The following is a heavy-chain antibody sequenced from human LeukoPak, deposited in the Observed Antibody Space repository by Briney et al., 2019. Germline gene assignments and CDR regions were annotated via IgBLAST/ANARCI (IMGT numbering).Heavy chain of an antibody. CDR2: IIPIFGTA. D-gene: IGHD2-2*01. CDR1: GGTFSSYA. J-gene: IGHJ5*02. V-gene: IGHV1-69*13. Sequence: GASVKVSCKASGGTFSSYAISWVRQAPGQGLEWMGGIIPIFGTANYAQKFQGRVTITADESTSTAYMELSSLRSEDTAVYYCARDPCSSTSCYPVGNNWFDPWGQGTLVTVSS. CDR3: ARDPCSSTSCYPVGNNWFDP.